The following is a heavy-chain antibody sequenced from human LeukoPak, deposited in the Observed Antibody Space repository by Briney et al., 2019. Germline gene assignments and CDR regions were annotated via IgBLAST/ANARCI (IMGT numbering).Heavy chain of an antibody. CDR2: INNGDGTT. J-gene: IGHJ4*02. Sequence: GGTLRLSCAASGFTFSNSGMSWVRQAPGKGLEWVSAINNGDGTTYYADSVKGRFTISKDNSKNTLYLQMNSLRAEDTAVYYCAKTGPYYFAYWGQGTLVTVSS. CDR3: AKTGPYYFAY. CDR1: GFTFSNSG. V-gene: IGHV3-23*01.